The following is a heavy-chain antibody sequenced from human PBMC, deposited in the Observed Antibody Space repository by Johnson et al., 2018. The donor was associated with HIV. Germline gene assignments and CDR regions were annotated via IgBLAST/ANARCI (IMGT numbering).Heavy chain of an antibody. CDR1: AFTFSSND. Sequence: VQLVESGGGLVQPGGSLRLSCGASAFTFSSNDMKWVRQAPGKGLEWVSPISGSDHSTYYADSVRGRFTISRDNAKNSLYLQMNSLRAEDTAVYYCARRTYCTGDSCSSGLGTFDLWGQGTMVTVSS. V-gene: IGHV3-23*04. D-gene: IGHD2-15*01. CDR2: ISGSDHST. CDR3: ARRTYCTGDSCSSGLGTFDL. J-gene: IGHJ3*01.